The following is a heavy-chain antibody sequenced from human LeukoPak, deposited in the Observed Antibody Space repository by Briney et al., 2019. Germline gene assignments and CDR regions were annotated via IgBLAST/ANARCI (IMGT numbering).Heavy chain of an antibody. CDR2: ISRDGGST. CDR1: GFTFDDYA. CDR3: AKDYQIAAAGREYYFDY. J-gene: IGHJ4*02. Sequence: GGSLRLSCAASGFTFDDYAMHWVRQAPGKGLEWVSLISRDGGSTYYADSVKGRFTISRDNSKNSLYLQMNSLRAEDTALYYCAKDYQIAAAGREYYFDYWGQGTLVTVSS. D-gene: IGHD6-13*01. V-gene: IGHV3-43D*03.